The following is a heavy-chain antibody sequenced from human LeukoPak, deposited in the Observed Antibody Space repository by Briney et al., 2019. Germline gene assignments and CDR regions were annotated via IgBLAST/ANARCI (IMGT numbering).Heavy chain of an antibody. CDR1: GYSFTSYW. D-gene: IGHD2-15*01. CDR2: IYPGDSDT. V-gene: IGHV5-51*01. Sequence: GESLKISCKGSGYSFTSYWIGWVRQMPGKGLEWMGIIYPGDSDTRYSPSFQGQVTISADKSISTAYLQWSSLKASDTAMYYCARYCSGGSCYSPDASDIWGQGTMVTVSS. CDR3: ARYCSGGSCYSPDASDI. J-gene: IGHJ3*02.